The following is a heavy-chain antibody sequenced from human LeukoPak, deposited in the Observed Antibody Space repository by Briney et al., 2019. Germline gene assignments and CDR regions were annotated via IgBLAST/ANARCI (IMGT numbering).Heavy chain of an antibody. Sequence: GGSLRLSCAASGFTFSTYSMNWVRQAPGKGLEWISHISSSSSTIYTDSVKGRFTISRDNAKNSLYLQMNSLRAEDTAVYYCARDKFGELPHPPDYWGQGTLVTVSS. CDR2: ISSSSSTI. V-gene: IGHV3-48*04. D-gene: IGHD3-10*01. J-gene: IGHJ4*02. CDR3: ARDKFGELPHPPDY. CDR1: GFTFSTYS.